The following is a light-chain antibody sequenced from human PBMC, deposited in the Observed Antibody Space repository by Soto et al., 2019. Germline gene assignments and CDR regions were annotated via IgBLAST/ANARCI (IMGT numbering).Light chain of an antibody. CDR3: AAWDDSLDAVV. V-gene: IGLV1-44*01. CDR1: SSNMGSNT. Sequence: QAVVTQPPSASGTLGQRITISCSGGSSNMGSNTVNWFQQLPGTAPKLLIYNNNQRPSGVPDRFSGSKSGTSASLAISGLQSEDEADYYCAAWDDSLDAVVFGGGTKLTVL. J-gene: IGLJ2*01. CDR2: NNN.